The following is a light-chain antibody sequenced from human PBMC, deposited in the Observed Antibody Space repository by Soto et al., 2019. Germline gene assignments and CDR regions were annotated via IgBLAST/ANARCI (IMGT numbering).Light chain of an antibody. CDR3: QHYNHWPPWT. Sequence: EIVMTQSPATLSVSRGERATLSCRASQSVSINLAWYQQKPGQAPRLLIYGASTRATGIPARFSGSGSGTEFTLTISSLQSEDFAVYYCQHYNHWPPWTFGQGTKVEIK. V-gene: IGKV3-15*01. CDR1: QSVSIN. CDR2: GAS. J-gene: IGKJ1*01.